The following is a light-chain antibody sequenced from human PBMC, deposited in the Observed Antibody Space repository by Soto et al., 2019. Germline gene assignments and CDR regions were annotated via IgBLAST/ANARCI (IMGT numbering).Light chain of an antibody. CDR3: QQRSSWPRT. Sequence: EIVLTQSPATLSLSPGERPTLSCRASQSVSSYLAWYQQKPGQAPRLLTNDASNRATGIPARFSGSGSGTDFTLTISSLEPEDFAVYYCQQRSSWPRTFGQGTKV. V-gene: IGKV3-11*01. CDR2: DAS. CDR1: QSVSSY. J-gene: IGKJ1*01.